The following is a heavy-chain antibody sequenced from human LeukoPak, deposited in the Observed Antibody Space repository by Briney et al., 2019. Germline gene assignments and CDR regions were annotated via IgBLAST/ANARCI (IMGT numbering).Heavy chain of an antibody. J-gene: IGHJ4*02. CDR3: AGRSGWLLYFDY. CDR2: IYHSGST. V-gene: IGHV4-4*02. CDR1: GFTFSSYAM. Sequence: GSLRLSCAASGFTFSSYAMSWVRQPPGKGLEWIGEIYHSGSTNYNPSLKSRVTISVDTSKNQFSLKLSSVTAADTAVYYCAGRSGWLLYFDYWGQGTLVTVSS. D-gene: IGHD6-19*01.